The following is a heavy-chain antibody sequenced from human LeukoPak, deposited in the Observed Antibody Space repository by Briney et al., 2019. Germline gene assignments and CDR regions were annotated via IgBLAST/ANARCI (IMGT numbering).Heavy chain of an antibody. V-gene: IGHV5-51*01. D-gene: IGHD2-21*02. Sequence: GESLKISCKGSGYSFTSYWIGWVRQMPGKGLEWMGIIYPGDSDTRYSPSFQGQVTISADKSISTAYLQWSSLKASDTAMYYCARTAYCGGDCLNFDYWGQGTLVTVFS. CDR2: IYPGDSDT. CDR3: ARTAYCGGDCLNFDY. J-gene: IGHJ4*02. CDR1: GYSFTSYW.